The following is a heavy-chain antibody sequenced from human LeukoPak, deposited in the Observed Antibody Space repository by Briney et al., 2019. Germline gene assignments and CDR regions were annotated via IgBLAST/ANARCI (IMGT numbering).Heavy chain of an antibody. Sequence: SETLSLTCTVSGGSVSSGSYYWSWLRQPPGKGLEWIGFIYYSGSTTYNPSLKSRVTISIDTSKNQFSLKLRSVAAADTAVYYCARHVSGDYAWLDVWGQGTTVTVSS. CDR1: GGSVSSGSYY. CDR2: IYYSGST. CDR3: ARHVSGDYAWLDV. D-gene: IGHD4-17*01. V-gene: IGHV4-61*01. J-gene: IGHJ6*02.